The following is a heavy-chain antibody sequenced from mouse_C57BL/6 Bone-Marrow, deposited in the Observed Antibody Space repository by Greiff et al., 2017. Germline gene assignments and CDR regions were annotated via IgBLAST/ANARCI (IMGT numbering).Heavy chain of an antibody. CDR2: FYPGSGSI. D-gene: IGHD1-1*01. V-gene: IGHV1-62-2*01. Sequence: VQLQQSGAELVKPGASVKLSCKASGYTFTEYTIHWVKQRSGQGLEWVWWFYPGSGSIKSNEKLQDTATLTADKSSSTVYMEVSRLTSEDSAVYFCARHNCYGPAWFAYWGQGTLVTVSA. CDR3: ARHNCYGPAWFAY. CDR1: GYTFTEYT. J-gene: IGHJ3*01.